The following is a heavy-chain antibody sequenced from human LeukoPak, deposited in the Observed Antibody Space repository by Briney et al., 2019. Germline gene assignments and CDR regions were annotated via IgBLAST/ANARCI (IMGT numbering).Heavy chain of an antibody. CDR2: ISSTSSYI. J-gene: IGHJ4*02. D-gene: IGHD5-12*01. V-gene: IGHV3-21*01. Sequence: GGSLRLSCAASGFIFSSYSMNRVRQAPGKGLEWVSSISSTSSYIYYADSLKGRFTISRDNAKNSLSLQMNSLRAEDTAIYYCARGDAYSGYEGYFDYWGQGTLVTVSS. CDR3: ARGDAYSGYEGYFDY. CDR1: GFIFSSYS.